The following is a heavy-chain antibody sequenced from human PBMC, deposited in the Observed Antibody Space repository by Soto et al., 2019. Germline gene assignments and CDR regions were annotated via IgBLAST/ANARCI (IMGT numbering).Heavy chain of an antibody. J-gene: IGHJ6*02. CDR3: AKAPSSSWYSYYSSGMDV. CDR1: GFTFSSYG. D-gene: IGHD6-13*01. Sequence: PGGSLRLSCAASGFTFSSYGMHWVRQAPGKGLEWVAVISYDGSNKYYADPVKGRFTISRDNSKNTLYLQMNSLRAEDTAVYYCAKAPSSSWYSYYSSGMDVWGQGTAVTVSS. V-gene: IGHV3-30*18. CDR2: ISYDGSNK.